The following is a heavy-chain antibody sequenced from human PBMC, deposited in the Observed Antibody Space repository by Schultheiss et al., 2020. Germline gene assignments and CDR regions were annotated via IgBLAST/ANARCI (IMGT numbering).Heavy chain of an antibody. V-gene: IGHV1-18*01. CDR1: GYTFTSYG. Sequence: ASVKVSCKASGYTFTSYGISWVRQAPGQGLEWMGWISAYNGNTNYAQKLQGRVTMTTDTSTSTAYMELRSLRSDDTAVYYCARAFTYYYDSSGYYASQFDYWGQGTLVTVSS. CDR2: ISAYNGNT. CDR3: ARAFTYYYDSSGYYASQFDY. J-gene: IGHJ4*02. D-gene: IGHD3-22*01.